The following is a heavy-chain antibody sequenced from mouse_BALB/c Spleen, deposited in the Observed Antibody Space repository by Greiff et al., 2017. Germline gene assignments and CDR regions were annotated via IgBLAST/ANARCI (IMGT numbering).Heavy chain of an antibody. J-gene: IGHJ2*01. CDR1: GYTFTDYE. CDR2: IDPETGGT. CDR3: ARGGIYYGNYLYYFDY. V-gene: IGHV1-15*01. Sequence: QVQLQQSGAELVRPGASVTLSCKASGYTFTDYEMHWVKQTPVHGLEWIGAIDPETGGTAYNQKFKGKATLTADKSSSTAYMELRSLTSEDSAVYYCARGGIYYGNYLYYFDYWGQGTTLTVSS. D-gene: IGHD2-1*01.